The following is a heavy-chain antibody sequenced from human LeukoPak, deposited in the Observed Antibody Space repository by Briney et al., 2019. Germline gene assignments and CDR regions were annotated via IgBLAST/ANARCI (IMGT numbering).Heavy chain of an antibody. Sequence: GESLKISCKGSGYSFTSYWIGWVRQMPGKGLEWMGTIYPGDSDTRYSPSFQGQVTIPADKSISTAYLQWSSLKASDTAMYHCARTKQLVRGNYYYYYYMDVWGKGTTVTVSS. CDR3: ARTKQLVRGNYYYYYYMDV. CDR2: IYPGDSDT. J-gene: IGHJ6*03. V-gene: IGHV5-51*01. CDR1: GYSFTSYW. D-gene: IGHD6-6*01.